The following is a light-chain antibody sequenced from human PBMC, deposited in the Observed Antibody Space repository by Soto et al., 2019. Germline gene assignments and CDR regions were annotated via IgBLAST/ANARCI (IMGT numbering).Light chain of an antibody. J-gene: IGKJ1*01. Sequence: DIQMTQSPSSLSASVGDRVTITCRASQSISNYLNWFQHKPGNPPKLLIYAASILQGGVPSRFSAGGSGTDFTLTISSLQPEDFATYYCQQTYSSPETFGQGTKVEI. CDR2: AAS. V-gene: IGKV1-39*01. CDR1: QSISNY. CDR3: QQTYSSPET.